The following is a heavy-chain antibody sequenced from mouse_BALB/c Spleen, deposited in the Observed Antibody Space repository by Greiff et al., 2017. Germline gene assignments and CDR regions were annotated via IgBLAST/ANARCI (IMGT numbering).Heavy chain of an antibody. CDR3: ASRGITTPCFAY. V-gene: IGHV1S56*01. CDR2: IYPGNGNT. Sequence: QVQLQQSGPELVKPGASVRISCKASGYNFTSYYIHWVKQRPGQGLEWIGWIYPGNGNTKYNEKFKGKATLTADKSSSTAYMQLSSLTSEDSAVYCCASRGITTPCFAYWGQGTLVTVSA. J-gene: IGHJ3*01. D-gene: IGHD2-4*01. CDR1: GYNFTSYY.